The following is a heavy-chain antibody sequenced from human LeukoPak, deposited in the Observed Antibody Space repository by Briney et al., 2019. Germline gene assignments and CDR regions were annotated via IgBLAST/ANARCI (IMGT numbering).Heavy chain of an antibody. CDR3: ARRVAVAGTIDY. CDR1: GGSIRTNY. J-gene: IGHJ4*02. V-gene: IGHV4-59*08. D-gene: IGHD6-19*01. CDR2: IYYTGST. Sequence: SETLSLTCTVSGGSIRTNYWSWSRQPPGEGLEWIGYIYYTGSTNYNPSLKSRVTISVDTSKNQFSLKLSSVTAADTAVYYCARRVAVAGTIDYWGQGTLVTVSS.